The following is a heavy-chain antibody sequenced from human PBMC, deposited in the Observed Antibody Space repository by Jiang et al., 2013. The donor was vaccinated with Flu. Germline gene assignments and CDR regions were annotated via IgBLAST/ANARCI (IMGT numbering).Heavy chain of an antibody. CDR2: IYYSGST. CDR3: ARQWAGGGSPRWFDP. Sequence: PGLVKPSETLSLTCTVSGGSISSSSYYWGWIRQPPGKGLEWIGSIYYSGSTYYNPSLKSRVTISVDTSKNQFSLKLSSVTAADTAVYYCARQWAGGGSPRWFDPWGQGTLVTVSS. D-gene: IGHD2-15*01. V-gene: IGHV4-39*07. CDR1: GGSISSSSYY. J-gene: IGHJ5*02.